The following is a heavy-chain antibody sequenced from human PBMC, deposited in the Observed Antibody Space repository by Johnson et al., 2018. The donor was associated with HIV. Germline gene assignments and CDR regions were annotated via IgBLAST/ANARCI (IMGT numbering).Heavy chain of an antibody. CDR2: ISWNRGSI. CDR3: ARMTTTVSHHDGFDI. D-gene: IGHD4-17*01. J-gene: IGHJ3*02. Sequence: VQLVESGGNLVQPGGSLRLSCAASGFTVSSTYMTWVRQAPGTGLEWVSVISWNRGSIGYVDSVKGRFTISRDNAKNSLYLQMNTLRAEDPAVYYCARMTTTVSHHDGFDIGGQGTTGIVSS. CDR1: GFTVSSTY. V-gene: IGHV3-48*04.